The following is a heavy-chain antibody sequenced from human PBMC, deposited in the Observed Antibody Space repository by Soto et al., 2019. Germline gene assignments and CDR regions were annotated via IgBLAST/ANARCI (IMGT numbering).Heavy chain of an antibody. Sequence: GGSLRLSCAASGFTLTSYSMNWVRQAPGKGLEWISYISGSSSAKYYADSVKGRFTISRDNAKNLLYLQMNSLRVEDTAVYYCARGGWIYSSGGDYWGQGTLVTVSS. J-gene: IGHJ4*02. CDR3: ARGGWIYSSGGDY. CDR2: ISGSSSAK. CDR1: GFTLTSYS. V-gene: IGHV3-48*01. D-gene: IGHD6-19*01.